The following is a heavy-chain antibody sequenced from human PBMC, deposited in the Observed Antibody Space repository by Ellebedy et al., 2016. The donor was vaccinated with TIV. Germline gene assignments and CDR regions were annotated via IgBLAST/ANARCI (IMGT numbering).Heavy chain of an antibody. D-gene: IGHD1-1*01. CDR1: GFTLSSYW. J-gene: IGHJ3*02. V-gene: IGHV3-7*01. CDR2: IKPDGSER. Sequence: GESLKISCAASGFTLSSYWMSWVRQAPGKGLEWVANIKPDGSERHYVASVKGRFPISRDNAKNSLDLQMNSLRAEETAVYYCARPGKVDAFDIWGQGAMVAVSS. CDR3: ARPGKVDAFDI.